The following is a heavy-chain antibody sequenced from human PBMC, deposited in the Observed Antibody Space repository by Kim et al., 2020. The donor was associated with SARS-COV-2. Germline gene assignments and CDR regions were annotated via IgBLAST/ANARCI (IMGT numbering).Heavy chain of an antibody. D-gene: IGHD5-12*01. Sequence: GESLKISCKGSGYSFTSYWISWVRQMPGKGLEWMGRIDPSDSYTNYSPSFQGHVTISADKSISTAYLQWSSLKASDTAMYYCARVSGDRWLQPQRRAFDIWGQGTMVTVSS. J-gene: IGHJ3*02. V-gene: IGHV5-10-1*01. CDR1: GYSFTSYW. CDR2: IDPSDSYT. CDR3: ARVSGDRWLQPQRRAFDI.